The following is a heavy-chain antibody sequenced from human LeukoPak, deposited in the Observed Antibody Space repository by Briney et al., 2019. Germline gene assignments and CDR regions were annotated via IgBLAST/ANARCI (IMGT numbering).Heavy chain of an antibody. CDR3: ARAPLRNIVATRYYYGMDV. Sequence: SETLSLTCTVSGGSISSHYWSWIRQPSGKGLEWIGYIYYSGSTNYNPSLKSRVTISVDTSKNQFSLKLSSVTAADTAVYYCARAPLRNIVATRYYYGMDVWGQGTTVTVSS. D-gene: IGHD5-12*01. J-gene: IGHJ6*02. CDR1: GGSISSHY. CDR2: IYYSGST. V-gene: IGHV4-59*11.